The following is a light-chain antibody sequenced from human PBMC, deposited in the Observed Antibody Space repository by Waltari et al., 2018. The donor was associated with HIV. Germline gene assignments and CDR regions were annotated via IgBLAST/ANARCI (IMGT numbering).Light chain of an antibody. CDR3: QSYNSSLSGVV. J-gene: IGLJ2*01. CDR1: SSTIGAGYD. V-gene: IGLV1-40*01. Sequence: QSVLTHPPSVSGAPGQRVTISCTGSSSTIGAGYDVHRYHQLPGTAPKLLIYGNSNRPSGVPDRFTGAKSGTSACRANTGLQAEYEADYYCQSYNSSLSGVVVGGGTKLTVL. CDR2: GNS.